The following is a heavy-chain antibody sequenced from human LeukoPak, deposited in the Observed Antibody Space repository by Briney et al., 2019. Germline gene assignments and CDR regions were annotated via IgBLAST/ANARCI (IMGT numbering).Heavy chain of an antibody. D-gene: IGHD3-10*01. J-gene: IGHJ5*02. CDR1: GFIFKTYA. CDR2: ISGSGANT. V-gene: IGHV3-23*01. Sequence: GGSLRLSCAGSGFIFKTYALGWVRQAPGKGLEWVSAISGSGANTDYAHFVKGRFVISRDNSKNTLYLQMNSLRAEDTAVYYCARHNTYYYGSGSYYLNWFDPWGQGTLVTVSS. CDR3: ARHNTYYYGSGSYYLNWFDP.